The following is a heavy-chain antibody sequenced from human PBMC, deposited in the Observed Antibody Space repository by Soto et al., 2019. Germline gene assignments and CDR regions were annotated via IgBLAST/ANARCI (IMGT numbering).Heavy chain of an antibody. V-gene: IGHV3-33*01. CDR1: GFTFSSYG. CDR3: ARDRGRFYDYYYYYGMDV. CDR2: IWYDGSNK. Sequence: QVQLVESGGGVVQPGRSLRLSCAASGFTFSSYGMHWVRQAPGKGLEWVAVIWYDGSNKYYADSVKGRFTISRDNSKNTLYLQMNSLRAEDTAVYYCARDRGRFYDYYYYYGMDVWGQGTTVTVSS. D-gene: IGHD3-16*01. J-gene: IGHJ6*02.